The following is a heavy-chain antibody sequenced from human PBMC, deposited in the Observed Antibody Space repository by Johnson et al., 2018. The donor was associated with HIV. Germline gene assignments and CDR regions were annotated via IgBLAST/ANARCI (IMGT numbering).Heavy chain of an antibody. CDR1: GFTFSSFA. CDR3: AKETRDSRSAFDI. D-gene: IGHD3-22*01. V-gene: IGHV3-30*04. CDR2: VADDGGYK. J-gene: IGHJ3*02. Sequence: QVQLVESGGGVVQPGRSLRLSCAGSGFTFSSFAIHWVRQAPGKGLEWVAVVADDGGYKDYADSVKGRYTVSRDNSRDTLYLQMNSLRGEDTAVYYCAKETRDSRSAFDIWGQGTMVTVSS.